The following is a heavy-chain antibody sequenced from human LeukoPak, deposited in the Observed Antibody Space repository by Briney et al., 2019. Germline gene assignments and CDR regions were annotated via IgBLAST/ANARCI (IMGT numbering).Heavy chain of an antibody. CDR2: ISPSGGIT. J-gene: IGHJ3*02. D-gene: IGHD6-19*01. CDR1: GSTFSSHG. V-gene: IGHV3-23*01. CDR3: ARDLGSSGWYGRLGAFDI. Sequence: PGGSLRLSCAASGSTFSSHGMNWVRQAPGKGLEWVSGISPSGGITYYTDSVKGRFTISRDNSKNTVSLQMNSLRAEDTAVYHCARDLGSSGWYGRLGAFDIWGQGTMVTVSS.